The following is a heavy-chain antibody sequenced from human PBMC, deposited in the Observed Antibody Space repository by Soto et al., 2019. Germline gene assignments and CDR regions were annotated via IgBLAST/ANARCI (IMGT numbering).Heavy chain of an antibody. J-gene: IGHJ6*02. CDR2: INPNSGGT. V-gene: IGHV1-2*04. Sequence: ASVKVSWKGSGYTFTGYYMHWVLQAPGQGLEWMGWINPNSGGTNYAQKFQGWVTMTRDTSISTAYMELSRLRSDDTAVYYCARDHYSNYYYYGMDVWGQGTTVTVSS. CDR1: GYTFTGYY. CDR3: ARDHYSNYYYYGMDV. D-gene: IGHD4-4*01.